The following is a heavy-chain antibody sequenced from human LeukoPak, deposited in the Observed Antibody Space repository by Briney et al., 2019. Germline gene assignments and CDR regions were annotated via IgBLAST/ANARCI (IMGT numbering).Heavy chain of an antibody. J-gene: IGHJ4*02. D-gene: IGHD1-26*01. Sequence: ASVKVSCKASGYIFTGYYIHWVRQAPGQGLEWMGWINPDSGGTYYAQKSQGRVTMTRDTSISTAYMELSRLRSDDTAVYYCARDRELEFDYWGQGTLVTVSS. CDR2: INPDSGGT. V-gene: IGHV1-2*02. CDR1: GYIFTGYY. CDR3: ARDRELEFDY.